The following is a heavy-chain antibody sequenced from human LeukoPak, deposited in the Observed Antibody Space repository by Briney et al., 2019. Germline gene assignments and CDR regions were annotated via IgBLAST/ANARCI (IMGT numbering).Heavy chain of an antibody. V-gene: IGHV4-34*01. CDR1: GGSFSGYY. J-gene: IGHJ5*02. CDR2: INHSGST. D-gene: IGHD5-24*01. Sequence: SETLSLTCAVYGGSFSGYYWTWIRQPPGKGLEWIGEINHSGSTNYNPSLKSRVTISVDTSQNQFSLKLSSVTAADTAVYYCARGDGVGYGDPWGQGILVTVSS. CDR3: ARGDGVGYGDP.